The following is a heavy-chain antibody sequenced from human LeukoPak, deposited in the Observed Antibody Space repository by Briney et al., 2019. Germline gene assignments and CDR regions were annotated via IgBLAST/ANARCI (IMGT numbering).Heavy chain of an antibody. CDR3: AREYYSSSWNY. CDR2: IYYSGST. V-gene: IGHV4-39*02. Sequence: SETLSLTCTVSGGSISSSSYYWGWIRQPPGKGLEWIGSIYYSGSTYYNPSLKSRVTISVDTSKNQFSLKLSSVTAADTAVYYCAREYYSSSWNYWGQGTLVTVSS. J-gene: IGHJ4*02. CDR1: GGSISSSSYY. D-gene: IGHD6-13*01.